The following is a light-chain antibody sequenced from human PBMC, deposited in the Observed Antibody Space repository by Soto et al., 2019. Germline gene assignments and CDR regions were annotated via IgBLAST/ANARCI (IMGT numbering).Light chain of an antibody. Sequence: QSVLTQPASVSGSPGQSITISCTGTSSDVVGYYHVSWYQQHPGKAPKVMIYEVSNRPSGVSNRFSGSKSGNTASLTISGLQADDEADYYCTSYSSSDIFYVFGTGTKVTVL. J-gene: IGLJ1*01. CDR3: TSYSSSDIFYV. CDR2: EVS. V-gene: IGLV2-14*01. CDR1: SSDVVGYYH.